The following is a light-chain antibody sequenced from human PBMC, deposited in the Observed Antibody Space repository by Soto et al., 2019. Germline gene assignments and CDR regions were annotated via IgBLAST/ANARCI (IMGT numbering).Light chain of an antibody. J-gene: IGKJ5*01. Sequence: EIVMTQSPATLSVSPGERATLSCRASQSVSSNLAWYQQKPGQAPGLLIYGASTRATGIPARFSGSGSGTEFTLTISSLQSEDFAVYYCQQSNNWPPRITFGQGTRLEIK. CDR2: GAS. CDR3: QQSNNWPPRIT. CDR1: QSVSSN. V-gene: IGKV3-15*01.